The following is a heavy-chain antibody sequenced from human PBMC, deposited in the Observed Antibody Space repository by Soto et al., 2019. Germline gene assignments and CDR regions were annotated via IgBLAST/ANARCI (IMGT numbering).Heavy chain of an antibody. CDR2: ISAYNGNT. CDR1: GYTFTSYG. Sequence: GASVKVSCKASGYTFTSYGISWVRQAPGQRLERMGWISAYNGNTNYAQILQGRVSLTTDTSTNTAYMELRSLRSDDTAMYFCARGGYYDSSGSRNYYYYGMNVWGQGTTVTVSS. V-gene: IGHV1-18*01. D-gene: IGHD3-22*01. CDR3: ARGGYYDSSGSRNYYYYGMNV. J-gene: IGHJ6*02.